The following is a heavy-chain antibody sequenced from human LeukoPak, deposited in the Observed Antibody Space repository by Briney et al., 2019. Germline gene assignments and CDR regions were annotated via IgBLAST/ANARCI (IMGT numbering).Heavy chain of an antibody. Sequence: ASVKVSCKASGGTFSSYAISWVRQAPGQGLEWMGGIIPIFGTANYAQKFQGRVTITTDESTGTAYMELSSLRSEDTAVYYCATDKNWGLGAFDIWGQGTMVTVSS. CDR3: ATDKNWGLGAFDI. CDR1: GGTFSSYA. D-gene: IGHD7-27*01. V-gene: IGHV1-69*05. J-gene: IGHJ3*02. CDR2: IIPIFGTA.